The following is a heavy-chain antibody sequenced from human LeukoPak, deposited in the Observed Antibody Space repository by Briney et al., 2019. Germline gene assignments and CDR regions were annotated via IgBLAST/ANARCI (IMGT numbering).Heavy chain of an antibody. Sequence: GGSLRLSCAASGFTFSSYGMSWVRQAPGKGLEWVSAISGSGGSTYYADSVKGRFTISRDNSKNTLYLQMNSLRAEDTAVYYCARGSFQGGSSWGLDYWGQGTLVTVSS. CDR1: GFTFSSYG. CDR2: ISGSGGST. V-gene: IGHV3-23*01. CDR3: ARGSFQGGSSWGLDY. D-gene: IGHD6-13*01. J-gene: IGHJ4*02.